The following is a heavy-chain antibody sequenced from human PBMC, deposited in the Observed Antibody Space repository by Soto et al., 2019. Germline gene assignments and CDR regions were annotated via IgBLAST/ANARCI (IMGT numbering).Heavy chain of an antibody. Sequence: EVQLAESGGGLIQPGGSLRLSCATSGFTFSRYWIHWVRQAPGEGLVWVSYISDSGSTIYYADSVRARFVTFRDNAAHSVYLQMNGLTDGDTAFYYCARGGSGWTRGGWLGPWGQGSLVTVSS. CDR3: ARGGSGWTRGGWLGP. J-gene: IGHJ5*02. D-gene: IGHD6-19*01. CDR2: ISDSGSTI. CDR1: GFTFSRYW. V-gene: IGHV3-48*02.